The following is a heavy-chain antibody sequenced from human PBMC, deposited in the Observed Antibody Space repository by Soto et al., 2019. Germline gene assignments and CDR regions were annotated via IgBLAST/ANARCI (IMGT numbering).Heavy chain of an antibody. CDR1: GGTFSSYG. CDR2: IIPIFGTA. CDR3: ARDPYYGSGSSTFAFDY. Sequence: SGKVSCKASGGTFSSYGISWVRQAPGQGLEWMGGIIPIFGTANYAQKFQGRVTITADESTSTAYMELSSLRSEDTAVYYCARDPYYGSGSSTFAFDYWGQATLVTVSS. V-gene: IGHV1-69*13. D-gene: IGHD3-10*01. J-gene: IGHJ4*02.